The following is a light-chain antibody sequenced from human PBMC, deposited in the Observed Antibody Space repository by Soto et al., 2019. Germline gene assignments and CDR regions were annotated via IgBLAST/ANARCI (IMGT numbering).Light chain of an antibody. CDR2: EVS. V-gene: IGLV2-14*01. CDR3: SSYTSSSTLLYV. Sequence: QSVLTQPASVSGSPGQSITISCTGTSSDVGGYNYVSWYQQHPGKAPKLMIYEVSNRPSGVSNRFSGSKSGNTASLTISGPQAEDEADYYCSSYTSSSTLLYVFGTGTKLPVL. CDR1: SSDVGGYNY. J-gene: IGLJ1*01.